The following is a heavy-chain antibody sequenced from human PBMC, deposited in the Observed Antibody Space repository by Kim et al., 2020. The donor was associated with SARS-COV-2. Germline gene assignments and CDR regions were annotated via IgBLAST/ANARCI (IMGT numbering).Heavy chain of an antibody. V-gene: IGHV1-69*13. CDR2: IIPIFGTA. Sequence: SVKVSCKASGYTFSSYAINWVRQAPGQGLEWMGGIIPIFGTANYAQKFQGRVTITADESTSTAYMELSSLRSEDTAVYYCAKNGITGTNNAFDIWGQGTMVTVSS. J-gene: IGHJ3*02. CDR1: GYTFSSYA. D-gene: IGHD1-7*01. CDR3: AKNGITGTNNAFDI.